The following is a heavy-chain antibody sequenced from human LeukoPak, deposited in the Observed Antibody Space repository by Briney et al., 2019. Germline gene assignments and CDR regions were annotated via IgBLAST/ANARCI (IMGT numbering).Heavy chain of an antibody. J-gene: IGHJ4*02. CDR3: ARAVAATPYAEYYFDY. V-gene: IGHV4-30-2*01. D-gene: IGHD2-15*01. CDR2: IYHSGST. Sequence: SQTLSLTCAVSGGSISSGGYSWSWIRQPPGKGLEWIGYIYHSGSTYYNPSLKSRVTISVDRSKNQFSLKLSSVTAADTVVYYCARAVAATPYAEYYFDYWGQGTLVTVSS. CDR1: GGSISSGGYS.